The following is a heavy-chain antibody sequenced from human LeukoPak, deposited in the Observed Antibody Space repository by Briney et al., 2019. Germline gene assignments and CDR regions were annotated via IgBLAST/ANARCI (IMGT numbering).Heavy chain of an antibody. CDR2: INPSGGST. V-gene: IGHV1-46*01. Sequence: ASVKVSCKASGYTFTSYYMHWVRQAPGQGLEWMGIINPSGGSTSYAQKFQGRVTITADESTSTAYMELSSLRSEDTAVYYCARVVAAAGTWWFDPWGQGTLVTVSS. J-gene: IGHJ5*02. CDR3: ARVVAAAGTWWFDP. CDR1: GYTFTSYY. D-gene: IGHD6-13*01.